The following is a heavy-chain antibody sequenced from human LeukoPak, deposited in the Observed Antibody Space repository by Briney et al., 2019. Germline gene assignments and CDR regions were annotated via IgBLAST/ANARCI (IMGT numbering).Heavy chain of an antibody. CDR1: GGSISSYY. V-gene: IGHV4-4*07. D-gene: IGHD6-25*01. CDR3: ARDSYSSGWYFDY. J-gene: IGHJ4*02. Sequence: PSETLSLTCTVSGGSISSYYWSWLRQPAGKGLEWIGRIYASGSTNYNPSLKSRVTMSVDTSKNQFSLKLSSVTAADTAVYYCARDSYSSGWYFDYWGQGTLVTVSS. CDR2: IYASGST.